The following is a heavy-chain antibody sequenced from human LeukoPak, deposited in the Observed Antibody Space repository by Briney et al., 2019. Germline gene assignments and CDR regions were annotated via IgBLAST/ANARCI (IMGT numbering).Heavy chain of an antibody. CDR3: ARVRWSSGWYDY. CDR2: ISSNGGST. V-gene: IGHV3-64*01. D-gene: IGHD6-19*01. CDR1: GFTFSSYA. J-gene: IGHJ4*02. Sequence: RGSLRLSCAASGFTFSSYAMHWVRQAPGKGLEYVSAISSNGGSTYYANSVKGRFTISRDNSKNTLYLQMGSLRAEDMAVYYCARVRWSSGWYDYWGQGTLVTVSS.